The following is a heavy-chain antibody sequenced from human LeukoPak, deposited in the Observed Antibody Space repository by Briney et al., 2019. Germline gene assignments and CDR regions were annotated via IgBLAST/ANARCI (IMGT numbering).Heavy chain of an antibody. Sequence: GGSLRLSCAASGFTFSSFWMSWVRQAPGKGLEWVANIKKDGSETYHVDSVKGRFTISRDNAKNSLYLQMNSLRAEDTAVYYCARWTADNTDYYYYYGMDVWGQGTTVTVSS. D-gene: IGHD2-2*01. CDR2: IKKDGSET. V-gene: IGHV3-7*01. CDR1: GFTFSSFW. CDR3: ARWTADNTDYYYYYGMDV. J-gene: IGHJ6*02.